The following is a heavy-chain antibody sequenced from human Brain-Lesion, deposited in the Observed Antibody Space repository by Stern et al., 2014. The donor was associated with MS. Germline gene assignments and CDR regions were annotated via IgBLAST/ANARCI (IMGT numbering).Heavy chain of an antibody. Sequence: VQLEESGGGLVKPGGPLRLPCAASGFTFSASRMFWVRQAPGKGLEWVSCLSSNQNYINYADSVKGRFTISRENARNSLCLQMNSLRVEDTAVYYCATVSPYTSSWYPFFDNWGQGTRVTVSS. CDR1: GFTFSASR. V-gene: IGHV3-21*01. J-gene: IGHJ4*02. CDR3: ATVSPYTSSWYPFFDN. CDR2: LSSNQNYI. D-gene: IGHD6-13*01.